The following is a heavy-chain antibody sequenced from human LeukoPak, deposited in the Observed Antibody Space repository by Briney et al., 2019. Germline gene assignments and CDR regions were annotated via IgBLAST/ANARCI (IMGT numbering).Heavy chain of an antibody. V-gene: IGHV4-59*01. J-gene: IGHJ4*02. CDR3: ARAVGGDGSGSL. CDR1: GDSISTYY. Sequence: SETLSLTCAVSGDSISTYYWSWIRQPPGKGLEWIGYIYYRVTSDYNPSLKSRVTMSVDMSTRQISLKLSSVTAADAAVYYCARAVGGDGSGSLWGPGTLVTVSS. CDR2: IYYRVTS. D-gene: IGHD3-10*01.